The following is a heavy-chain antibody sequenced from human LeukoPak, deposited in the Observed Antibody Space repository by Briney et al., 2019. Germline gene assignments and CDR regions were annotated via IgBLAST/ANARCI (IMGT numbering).Heavy chain of an antibody. Sequence: SETLSLTCTVSGGSISSSSYYWGWIRQPPGKGLEWIGSIYYSGSTYYNPSLKSRVTISVDTSKNQFSLKLSSVTAADTAVYYCARLLNHSGYSSGWYEYWGQGTLVTVSS. CDR2: IYYSGST. V-gene: IGHV4-39*07. J-gene: IGHJ4*02. D-gene: IGHD6-19*01. CDR1: GGSISSSSYY. CDR3: ARLLNHSGYSSGWYEY.